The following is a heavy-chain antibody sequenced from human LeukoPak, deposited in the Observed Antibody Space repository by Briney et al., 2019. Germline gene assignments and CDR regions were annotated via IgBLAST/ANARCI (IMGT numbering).Heavy chain of an antibody. CDR2: IYYSGRT. J-gene: IGHJ4*02. CDR3: ARPSPGYSIGWNYFDF. Sequence: SETLSLTCTVSVGSITNFYSSSIRQPPGEGLEYIGYIYYSGRTNYNPSLKSRVTISVDTSKNQFSLSLSSVTAADTAVYYCARPSPGYSIGWNYFDFWGQGALVTVSS. CDR1: VGSITNFY. D-gene: IGHD6-19*01. V-gene: IGHV4-59*08.